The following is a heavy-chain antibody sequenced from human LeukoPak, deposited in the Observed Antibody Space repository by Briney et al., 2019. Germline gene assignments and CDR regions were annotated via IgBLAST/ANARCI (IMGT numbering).Heavy chain of an antibody. Sequence: PGGSLRLSCAASGFTFDDYAMHWVRQAPGKGLEWVSGISWNSGSIGYADSVKGRFTISRDNAKNSLYLQMNSLRAEDTALYYCAKEGSYCSGGSCYSIPFDYWGQGTLVTVSS. J-gene: IGHJ4*02. CDR2: ISWNSGSI. D-gene: IGHD2-15*01. V-gene: IGHV3-9*01. CDR1: GFTFDDYA. CDR3: AKEGSYCSGGSCYSIPFDY.